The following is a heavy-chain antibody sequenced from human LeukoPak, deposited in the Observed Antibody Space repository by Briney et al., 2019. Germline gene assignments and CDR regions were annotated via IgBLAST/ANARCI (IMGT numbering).Heavy chain of an antibody. J-gene: IGHJ4*02. CDR3: ARVLGYSSSWYVDY. CDR2: IYHSGST. CDR1: GGSISSGGYS. D-gene: IGHD6-13*01. V-gene: IGHV4-30-2*01. Sequence: SETLSLTCAVSGGSISSGGYSWSWLRQPPGKGLEWIVYIYHSGSTYYNPSLKSRVTISVDRSKNQFSLKLSSVTAADTAVYYCARVLGYSSSWYVDYWGQGTLVTVSS.